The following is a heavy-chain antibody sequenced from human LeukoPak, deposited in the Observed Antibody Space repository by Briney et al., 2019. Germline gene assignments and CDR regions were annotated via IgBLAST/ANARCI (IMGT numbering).Heavy chain of an antibody. V-gene: IGHV1-69*05. J-gene: IGHJ4*02. D-gene: IGHD5-12*01. CDR1: GGTFSSYA. CDR2: IIPIFGTA. CDR3: ARAVDIVATILGPFDY. Sequence: ASVKVSCKASGGTFSSYAISWVRQAPGQGLEWMGGIIPIFGTANYAQKFQGRVTITTDESTSTAYMELSSLRSEDTAVYYCARAVDIVATILGPFDYWGQGTLVTVSS.